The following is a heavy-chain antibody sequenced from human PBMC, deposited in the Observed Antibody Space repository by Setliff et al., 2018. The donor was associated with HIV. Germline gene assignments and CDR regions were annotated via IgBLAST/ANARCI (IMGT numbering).Heavy chain of an antibody. CDR2: ISSTSEYI. Sequence: GSLRLSCAASGFTFSSYSMSWVRQAPGKGLEWVSSISSTSEYIYYAESVKGRFTISRDNAKNSLYLQMNSLRTEDTAVYYCAVRPGGHMDVWGRGTTVTVSS. J-gene: IGHJ6*03. D-gene: IGHD3-16*01. CDR3: AVRPGGHMDV. CDR1: GFTFSSYS. V-gene: IGHV3-21*01.